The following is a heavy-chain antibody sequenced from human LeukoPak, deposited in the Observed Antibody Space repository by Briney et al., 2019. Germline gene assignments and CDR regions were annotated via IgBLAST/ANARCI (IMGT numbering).Heavy chain of an antibody. CDR3: ARGTIFGVVMDV. CDR1: GGSISSYY. CDR2: LYYGGRT. J-gene: IGHJ6*02. Sequence: PSVTLSFTCSVSGGSISSYYWSWLRQRPGKGLEWIGYLYYGGRTIYNPSLKSRVTISVDTSKNQYSLKLTSVTAADTAVYYCARGTIFGVVMDVWGRGTTVTVSS. D-gene: IGHD3-3*01. V-gene: IGHV4-59*01.